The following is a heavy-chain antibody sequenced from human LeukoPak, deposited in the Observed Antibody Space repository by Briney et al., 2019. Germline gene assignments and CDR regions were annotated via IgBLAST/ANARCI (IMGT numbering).Heavy chain of an antibody. CDR1: GYSFTSSG. Sequence: ASVEVSCKASGYSFTSSGISWVRQAPGQGLEWMGWITTYNGNTDYAQKLQGRVAMTTDTSMSTAYMELRSLRSDDTAVYYCARVVVGGSPPSYGMDVWGQGTTVTVSS. CDR2: ITTYNGNT. J-gene: IGHJ6*02. D-gene: IGHD2-15*01. CDR3: ARVVVGGSPPSYGMDV. V-gene: IGHV1-18*01.